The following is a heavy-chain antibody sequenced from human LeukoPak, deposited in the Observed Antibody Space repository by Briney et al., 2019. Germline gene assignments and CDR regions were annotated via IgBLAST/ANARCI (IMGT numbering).Heavy chain of an antibody. V-gene: IGHV1-8*03. CDR1: GYTFTSYD. CDR3: ARTENYYGSGSYYNVLDY. D-gene: IGHD3-10*01. J-gene: IGHJ4*02. CDR2: MNPNSGNT. Sequence: ASVKVSCKASGYTFTSYDINWVRQATGQGLEWMGWMNPNSGNTGYAQKFQGRVTITRNTSISTAYMELSSLRSEDTAVYYCARTENYYGSGSYYNVLDYWGQGTLVTVSS.